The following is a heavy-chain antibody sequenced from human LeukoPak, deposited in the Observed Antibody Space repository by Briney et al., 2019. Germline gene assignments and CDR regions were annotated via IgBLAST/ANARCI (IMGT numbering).Heavy chain of an antibody. CDR3: ARGQGYCSGGSCYYLFDY. V-gene: IGHV1-8*02. Sequence: ASVKVSCKASGYTFTGYYMHWVRQAPGQGLEWMGWMNPNSGNTGYAQKFQGRVTMTRNTSISTAYMELSSLRSEDTAVYYCARGQGYCSGGSCYYLFDYWGQGTLVTVSS. J-gene: IGHJ4*02. CDR1: GYTFTGYY. D-gene: IGHD2-15*01. CDR2: MNPNSGNT.